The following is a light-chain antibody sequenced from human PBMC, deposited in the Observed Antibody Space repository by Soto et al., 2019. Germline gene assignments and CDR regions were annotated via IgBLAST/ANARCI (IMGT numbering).Light chain of an antibody. CDR1: QDIGND. V-gene: IGKV1-6*02. Sequence: AIQMTQSPSSLAGSVGDRLTITCRASQDIGNDLGWYQQKPRKAPKLLNYAASSLQSGVSSRFSGSGCGTVFNFSIWRLPPDDFATYYFLQVFYFTRPFGEGTKVDIK. CDR2: AAS. CDR3: LQVFYFTRP. J-gene: IGKJ1*01.